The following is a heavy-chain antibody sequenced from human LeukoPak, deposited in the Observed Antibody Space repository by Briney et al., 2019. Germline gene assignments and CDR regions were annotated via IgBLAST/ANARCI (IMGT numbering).Heavy chain of an antibody. D-gene: IGHD3/OR15-3a*01. CDR1: GYTFTSYD. CDR3: ARSPAQYGPLWTFAY. Sequence: ASVKVSCKASGYTFTSYDINWVRQATGQGLEWMGWMNPNSGNTGYAQKLQGRVTMTTDTSTSTAYMELRSLRSDDTAVYYCARSPAQYGPLWTFAYWGQGTLVTVSS. J-gene: IGHJ4*02. CDR2: MNPNSGNT. V-gene: IGHV1-8*01.